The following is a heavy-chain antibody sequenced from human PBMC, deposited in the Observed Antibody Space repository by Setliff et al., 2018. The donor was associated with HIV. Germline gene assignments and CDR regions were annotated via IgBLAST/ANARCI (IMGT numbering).Heavy chain of an antibody. CDR1: NDSITYYY. J-gene: IGHJ3*01. CDR3: ARAPPGIQNDAFDV. Sequence: PSETLSLTCSVSNDSITYYYWNWIRQPPGKGLEWIGNIFDSENTNYNPSLKSRVTMSVDTSRDQFSLQLTSVTAADTAVYYRARAPPGIQNDAFDVWGQGTMVTVSS. V-gene: IGHV4-59*12. CDR2: IFDSENT.